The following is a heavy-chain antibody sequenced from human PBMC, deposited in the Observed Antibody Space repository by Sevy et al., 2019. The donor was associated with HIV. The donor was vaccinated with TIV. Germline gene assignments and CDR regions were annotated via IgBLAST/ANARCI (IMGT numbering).Heavy chain of an antibody. Sequence: ASVKVSCKSSGYSFSSFALHWVRQAPGQRPEWMGWINAGNGNTKYSQKFQGRVTITRDTSASTAYMELSSLRSEDTAVYYCASEAIYGYYFDYWGQGTLVTVSS. CDR1: GYSFSSFA. CDR2: INAGNGNT. CDR3: ASEAIYGYYFDY. D-gene: IGHD4-17*01. J-gene: IGHJ4*02. V-gene: IGHV1-3*01.